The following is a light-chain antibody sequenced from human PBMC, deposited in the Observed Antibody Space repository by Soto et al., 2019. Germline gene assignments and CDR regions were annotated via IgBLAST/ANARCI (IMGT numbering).Light chain of an antibody. Sequence: EIVLTQSPGTLSLSPGERATLSCRASQSIRSSYLAWYQQKPGQAPRPLIYGASSRATGIPDRFSGSGSGTDFTLTISRLEPEDFAVYYCQQYDSSPWTFVQGTKVEIK. CDR2: GAS. CDR3: QQYDSSPWT. J-gene: IGKJ1*01. CDR1: QSIRSSY. V-gene: IGKV3-20*01.